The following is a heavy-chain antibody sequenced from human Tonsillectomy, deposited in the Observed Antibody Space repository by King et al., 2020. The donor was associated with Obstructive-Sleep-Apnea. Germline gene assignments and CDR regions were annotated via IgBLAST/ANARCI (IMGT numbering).Heavy chain of an antibody. J-gene: IGHJ6*02. Sequence: VQLVESGGGGVQPGRSLRLSCAASGFTFSSYAMHWVRQAPGKGLEWVAVISYEGSNKYYADSVKGRFTISRENSKNTLYLQMHSLRCENTAVYYCARNPRTYDEYVWGSYYYYGMDVWGQGTTVTVSS. CDR3: ARNPRTYDEYVWGSYYYYGMDV. V-gene: IGHV3-30-3*01. CDR1: GFTFSSYA. D-gene: IGHD3-16*01. CDR2: ISYEGSNK.